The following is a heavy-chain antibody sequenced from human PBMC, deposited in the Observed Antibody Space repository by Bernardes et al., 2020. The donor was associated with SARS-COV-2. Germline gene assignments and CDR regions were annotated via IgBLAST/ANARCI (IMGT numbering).Heavy chain of an antibody. D-gene: IGHD1-26*01. CDR1: GYSISSGYY. Sequence: SETLSLTCAVSGYSISSGYYWGWIRQPPGRTLEWIGSIYHSGSTNYNPSLKSRVTISVDTSKNQFSLKLSSVTAADTAVYYCARGGSDYYYYGMDVWGQGTTVTVSS. CDR2: IYHSGST. V-gene: IGHV4-38-2*01. J-gene: IGHJ6*02. CDR3: ARGGSDYYYYGMDV.